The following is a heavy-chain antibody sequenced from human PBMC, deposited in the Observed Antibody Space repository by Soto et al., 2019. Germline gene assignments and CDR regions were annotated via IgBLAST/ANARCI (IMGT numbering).Heavy chain of an antibody. CDR3: AREDIVVVVAAPASYGMDV. CDR1: GFTFSSYG. CDR2: IWYDGSNK. J-gene: IGHJ6*02. D-gene: IGHD2-15*01. V-gene: IGHV3-33*01. Sequence: GGSLRLSCAASGFTFSSYGMHWVRQAPGKGLEWVAVIWYDGSNKYYADSVKGRFTISRDNSKNTLYLQMNSLRAEDTAVHYCAREDIVVVVAAPASYGMDVWGQGTTVIVSS.